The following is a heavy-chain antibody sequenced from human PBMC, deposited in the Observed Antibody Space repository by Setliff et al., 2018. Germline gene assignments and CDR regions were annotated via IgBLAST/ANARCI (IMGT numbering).Heavy chain of an antibody. CDR2: IYTSGST. CDR3: ARHQRAQYYHGSGRSAFDI. CDR1: GGSISSNY. J-gene: IGHJ3*02. V-gene: IGHV4-59*08. Sequence: SETLSLTCTVSGGSISSNYWSWVRQPPGKGLEWIGYIYTSGSTNYNPSLKSRVTISVDTSKNQFSLKLSSVTAADTAVYYCARHQRAQYYHGSGRSAFDIWGQGTMVTVSS. D-gene: IGHD3-10*01.